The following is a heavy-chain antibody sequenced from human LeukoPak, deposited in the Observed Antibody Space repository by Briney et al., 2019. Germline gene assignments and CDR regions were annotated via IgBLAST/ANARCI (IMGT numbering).Heavy chain of an antibody. J-gene: IGHJ4*02. CDR2: IYYSGST. Sequence: SETLSLTCTVSGGSISSSSYYWAWIRQPPGMGLECIGSIYYSGSTYYNLSLKSRVTISVDRYRNQYSLKLDSVTAANTAVYYCARQDVTDYFDYWGQGLLVTVSS. V-gene: IGHV4-39*01. CDR3: ARQDVTDYFDY. CDR1: GGSISSSSYY. D-gene: IGHD2-21*02.